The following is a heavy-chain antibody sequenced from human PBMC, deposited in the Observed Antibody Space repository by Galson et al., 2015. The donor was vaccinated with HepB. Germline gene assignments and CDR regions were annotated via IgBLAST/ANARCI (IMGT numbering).Heavy chain of an antibody. D-gene: IGHD3-10*01. CDR3: AKHLHYYAGSYYSLDS. V-gene: IGHV3-23*01. CDR1: GFTFSNYA. J-gene: IGHJ4*02. CDR2: ISASGTLT. Sequence: SLRLSCAASGFTFSNYAMSWVRQAPGKGLEWVSGISASGTLTYFADSVKGRFTISRDNSKNTLFLQMDSLRAEDTAVYYCAKHLHYYAGSYYSLDSWGQGSLVTVSS.